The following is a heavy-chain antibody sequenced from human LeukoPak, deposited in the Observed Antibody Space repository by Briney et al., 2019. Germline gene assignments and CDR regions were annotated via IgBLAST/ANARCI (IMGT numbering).Heavy chain of an antibody. J-gene: IGHJ4*02. CDR3: ARSFAGSPIDY. CDR2: IYHSGST. V-gene: IGHV4-38-2*01. Sequence: SETLSLTCAVSGYSISSGYYWGWIRPSPGKGLEWIGSIYHSGSTYCNPSLKSRVTISVDTSKNQFSLKLSSVTAADTAIYYCARSFAGSPIDYWGQGTLVTVSS. CDR1: GYSISSGYY. D-gene: IGHD3-16*01.